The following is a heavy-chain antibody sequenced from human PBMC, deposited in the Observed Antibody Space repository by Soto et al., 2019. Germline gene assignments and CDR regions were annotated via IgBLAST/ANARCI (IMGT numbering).Heavy chain of an antibody. CDR2: IDPTGGTT. CDR1: GYTFTRYS. CDR3: ARGMVRAYGLDV. Sequence: QVQLVQSGAEVKKPGASVKVSCRASGYTFTRYSIHWMRQAPGQGLEWVGVIDPTGGTTNSAQRFQGRVTMTRDTSTSSVYLDLSSLTSEDTALFYCARGMVRAYGLDVWGQGTTVTVSS. D-gene: IGHD3-10*01. V-gene: IGHV1-46*01. J-gene: IGHJ6*02.